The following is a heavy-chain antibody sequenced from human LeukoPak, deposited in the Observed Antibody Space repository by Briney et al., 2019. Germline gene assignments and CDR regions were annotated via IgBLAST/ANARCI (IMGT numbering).Heavy chain of an antibody. CDR1: GYTFTSYG. V-gene: IGHV1-18*01. D-gene: IGHD1-1*01. J-gene: IGHJ4*02. Sequence: GASVKVSCKASGYTFTSYGISWVRQAPGQGLEWMGWISAYNGNTNYAQKFQGRVTMTRDTSISTAYMELSWLRSDDTAVYYCARDDNFQFDSWGQGTLVTVSS. CDR3: ARDDNFQFDS. CDR2: ISAYNGNT.